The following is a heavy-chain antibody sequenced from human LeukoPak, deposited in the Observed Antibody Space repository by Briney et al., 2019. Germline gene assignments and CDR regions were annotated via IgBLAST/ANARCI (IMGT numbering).Heavy chain of an antibody. D-gene: IGHD6-13*01. V-gene: IGHV3-33*01. CDR3: ASSSSRYGPPTLPDDY. CDR2: IWYDGGNK. J-gene: IGHJ4*02. CDR1: GFTFSSYG. Sequence: GGSLRLSCAASGFTFSSYGMHWVRQAPGKGLEWVAVIWYDGGNKYYADSVKGRFTISRDNSKNTLYLQMNSLRAEDTAVYYCASSSSRYGPPTLPDDYWGQGTLVTVSS.